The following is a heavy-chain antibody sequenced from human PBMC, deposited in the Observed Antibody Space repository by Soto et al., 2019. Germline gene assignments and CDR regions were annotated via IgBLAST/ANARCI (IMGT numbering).Heavy chain of an antibody. CDR1: GFTFSLFE. V-gene: IGHV3-48*03. CDR2: ISSSGSTA. Sequence: AGGALRVSCAPSGFTFSLFELHRVRQAPGKGLEWISYISSSGSTAYYASSVEGRFTISRDNANNSVYLQMDSLRAEDTALYYCTRAAWFPYLSFYWGQGALVTVSS. D-gene: IGHD3-10*01. J-gene: IGHJ4*02. CDR3: TRAAWFPYLSFY.